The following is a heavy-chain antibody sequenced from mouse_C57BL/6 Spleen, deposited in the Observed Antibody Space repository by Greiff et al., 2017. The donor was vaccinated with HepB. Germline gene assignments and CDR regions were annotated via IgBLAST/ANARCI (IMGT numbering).Heavy chain of an antibody. J-gene: IGHJ2*01. CDR2: IDPSSGGT. V-gene: IGHV1-72*01. CDR1: GYTFTSYW. Sequence: QVQLQQPGAELVKPGASVKLSCKASGYTFTSYWMHWVKQRPGRGLEWIGRIDPSSGGTKCNEKFKCKATMTVDKPSSTAYMQLSSLTSEDSAVYYCARGGLTVFDYWGQGTTLTVSS. CDR3: ARGGLTVFDY. D-gene: IGHD4-1*01.